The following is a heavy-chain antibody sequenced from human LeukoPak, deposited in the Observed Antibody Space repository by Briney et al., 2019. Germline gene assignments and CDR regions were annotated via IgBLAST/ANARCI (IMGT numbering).Heavy chain of an antibody. J-gene: IGHJ6*02. V-gene: IGHV3-23*05. CDR3: ARDLHYNVAMDV. Sequence: GGSLRLSCEASGFTFSAYAMTWGRPTPGKGLGWVPSIRSDNKPHYSDSLKGRFAISRDNSKNMLFLQLNSLRAEDTALYYCARDLHYNVAMDVWGQGTTVTVSS. CDR2: IRSDNKP. CDR1: GFTFSAYA. D-gene: IGHD5-24*01.